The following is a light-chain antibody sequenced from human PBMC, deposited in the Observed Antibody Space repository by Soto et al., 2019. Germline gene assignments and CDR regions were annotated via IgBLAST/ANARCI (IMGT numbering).Light chain of an antibody. CDR3: QSYDSSLSGSV. CDR2: DNN. V-gene: IGLV1-40*01. CDR1: SSNIGAGYD. Sequence: VLTQPPSVSGAPGQRVTISCTGSSSNIGAGYDVHWYQQVPGTAPKLLISDNNNRPSGVPDRFSGSKSGTSASLAITGLQAEDEADYHCQSYDSSLSGSVFGGGTKLTVL. J-gene: IGLJ2*01.